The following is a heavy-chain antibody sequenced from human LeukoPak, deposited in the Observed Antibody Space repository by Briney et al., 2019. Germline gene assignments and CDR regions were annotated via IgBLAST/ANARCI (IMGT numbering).Heavy chain of an antibody. V-gene: IGHV4-4*02. Sequence: SETLSLTCAVSGGSICSSNWWSWVRQPPGKGLEWIGEIYHSGSTNYNPSLKSRVTISVDKSKNQFSLKLSSVTAADTAVYYCASEPGSCYDSSGYIPKYFDYWGQGTLVTVSS. CDR1: GGSICSSNW. CDR2: IYHSGST. D-gene: IGHD3-22*01. J-gene: IGHJ4*02. CDR3: ASEPGSCYDSSGYIPKYFDY.